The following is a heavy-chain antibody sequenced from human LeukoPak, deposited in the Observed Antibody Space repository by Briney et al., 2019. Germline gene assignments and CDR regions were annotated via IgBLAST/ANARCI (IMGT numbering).Heavy chain of an antibody. Sequence: SGGSLRLSCAASGFTFSSYSMNWVRQAPGKGLEWVSSISSSSSYIYYADSVKGRFTISRDNAKNSLYLQMNSLRAEDTAVYYCARDQGTATSIFDYWGPGTLVTVSS. CDR2: ISSSSSYI. V-gene: IGHV3-21*01. CDR3: ARDQGTATSIFDY. CDR1: GFTFSSYS. J-gene: IGHJ4*02. D-gene: IGHD2-21*02.